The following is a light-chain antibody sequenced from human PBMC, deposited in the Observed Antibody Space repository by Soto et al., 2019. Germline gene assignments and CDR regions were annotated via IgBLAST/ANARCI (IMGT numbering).Light chain of an antibody. J-gene: IGKJ2*01. CDR2: AAS. CDR1: QSISSS. CDR3: QQTFTTPHT. Sequence: DIQMTRSPSSLSASVGDSVTITCRASQSISSSLNWYQQKPGKAPRLLIYAASTLQSGVPSGFSGSGSGTDFALTISSLQPENFATYYRQQTFTTPHTVGQGTKVDSK. V-gene: IGKV1-39*01.